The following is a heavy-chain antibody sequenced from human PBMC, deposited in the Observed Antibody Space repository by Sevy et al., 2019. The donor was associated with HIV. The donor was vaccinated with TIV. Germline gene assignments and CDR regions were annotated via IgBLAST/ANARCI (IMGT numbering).Heavy chain of an antibody. CDR2: IYYNGHI. Sequence: SENLSLNCTVSGGSITSLYWNWIRQPPGKGLEWIANIYYNGHINYNPSLKSRVTLSLDTSKNQFSLRLSSVTAADTAMYYCAGENAWGRGYSWGQGILVTVSS. J-gene: IGHJ4*02. CDR1: GGSITSLY. V-gene: IGHV4-59*08. D-gene: IGHD1-26*01. CDR3: AGENAWGRGYS.